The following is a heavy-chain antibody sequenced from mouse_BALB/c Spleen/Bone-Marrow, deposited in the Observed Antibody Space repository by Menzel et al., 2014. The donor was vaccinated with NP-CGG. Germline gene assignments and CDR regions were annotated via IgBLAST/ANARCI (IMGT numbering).Heavy chain of an antibody. CDR2: IYPGDGDT. CDR1: GYAFSTYW. J-gene: IGHJ2*01. V-gene: IGHV1-80*01. CDR3: ARVSFSFDY. Sequence: VQGVESGAELVRPGSSVKISCKASGYAFSTYWMNWVKQRPGQGLEWIGQIYPGDGDTNYNEKFKGKATLTADKSSSTASIQLSSLTSEDSAVYFCARVSFSFDYWGQGTTLTVSS.